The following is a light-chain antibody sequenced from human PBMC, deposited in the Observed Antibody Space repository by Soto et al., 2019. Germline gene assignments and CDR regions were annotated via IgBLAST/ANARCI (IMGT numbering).Light chain of an antibody. J-gene: IGKJ4*01. V-gene: IGKV3-20*01. Sequence: EIVLTQSPGTLSLSPGERATLSCRASQSVSSSYLAWYQQEPGQAPRLLIYGAYSRATGIPDRLSGSGSGTDFTLTISRLEPEDFAVYYCQQYGSSLLTFGGGTKVEIK. CDR2: GAY. CDR1: QSVSSSY. CDR3: QQYGSSLLT.